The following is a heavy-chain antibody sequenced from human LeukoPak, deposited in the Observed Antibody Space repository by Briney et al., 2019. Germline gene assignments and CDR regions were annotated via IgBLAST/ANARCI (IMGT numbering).Heavy chain of an antibody. CDR3: ARGGDSSGWYEGLDY. J-gene: IGHJ4*02. D-gene: IGHD6-19*01. Sequence: QPGRSLRLSCAASGFTFSSYAMHWVRQAPGKGLEWVAVLPYDGSNKYYADSVKGRFTISRDNSKNTLYLQMNSLRAEDTAVYYCARGGDSSGWYEGLDYWGQGTLVTVSS. V-gene: IGHV3-30-3*01. CDR2: LPYDGSNK. CDR1: GFTFSSYA.